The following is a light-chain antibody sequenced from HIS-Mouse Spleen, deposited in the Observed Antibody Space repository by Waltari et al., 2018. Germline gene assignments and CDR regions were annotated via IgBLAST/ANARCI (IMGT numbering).Light chain of an antibody. V-gene: IGLV3-1*01. CDR3: QAWDSSTVV. CDR2: QDS. CDR1: KLGDKY. Sequence: SYELTQPPSVSVSPGQTASLTCSGDKLGDKYACWYQQKPGQSPWLVIYQDSKRSPGIPERFSGSNSGNTATLTISGTQAMDEADYYCQAWDSSTVVFGGGTKLTVL. J-gene: IGLJ2*01.